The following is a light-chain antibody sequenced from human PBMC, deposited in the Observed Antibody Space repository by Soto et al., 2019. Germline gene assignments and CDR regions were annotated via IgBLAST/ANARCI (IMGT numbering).Light chain of an antibody. Sequence: EFLLTQSPGTLSLSPGEGATLSCRASQSVTSGYLAWYQQKPGQAPRLLIYGASTRATGIPDRFSGSGSGTDFTLTISTLEPEDFAVYYCQQYGSSPVTFGGGTKVVIE. CDR2: GAS. CDR3: QQYGSSPVT. CDR1: QSVTSGY. J-gene: IGKJ4*01. V-gene: IGKV3-20*01.